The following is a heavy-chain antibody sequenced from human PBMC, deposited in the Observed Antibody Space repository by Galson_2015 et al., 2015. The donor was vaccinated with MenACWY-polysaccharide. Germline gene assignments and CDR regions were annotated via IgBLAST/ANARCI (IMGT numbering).Heavy chain of an antibody. Sequence: SVKVSCKASGYTFTSYGISWVRQAPGQGLEWMGWISAYNGNTNYAQKFQGRVTMTTDTFTSAAYMVLRSLRSDDTAVYYCARDHYSSGGGPGYWGQGTLVPVSS. CDR3: ARDHYSSGGGPGY. CDR1: GYTFTSYG. V-gene: IGHV1-18*01. D-gene: IGHD6-19*01. J-gene: IGHJ4*02. CDR2: ISAYNGNT.